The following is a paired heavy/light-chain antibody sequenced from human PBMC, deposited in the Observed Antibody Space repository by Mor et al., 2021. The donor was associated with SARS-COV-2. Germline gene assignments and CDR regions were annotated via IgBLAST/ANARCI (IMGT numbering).Heavy chain of an antibody. D-gene: IGHD3-10*01. CDR2: ISINGDNT. J-gene: IGHJ4*02. CDR3: VKATMPRGGIFDY. Sequence: EVQLVESGGDLVQPGGSLRLSCSASGFTFSSYSMHWVRQAPGKGLEYVSAISINGDNTYYADSVKGRFTISRDNSKNILWLQMSSLRPEDTAIYYCVKATMPRGGIFDYWGQGTLVTVSS. V-gene: IGHV3-64D*09. CDR1: GFTFSSYS.
Light chain of an antibody. Sequence: EIVLTQSPGTLSLSPGERATLSCRASQSLSSSYLAWYQQKPGQAPRLLIFGPSGRATGIPDRFSGSGSGTDFTLTISRLEPEDFAVYYCQQFGASPRTFGQGTKVEIK. CDR3: QQFGASPRT. CDR1: QSLSSSY. V-gene: IGKV3-20*01. CDR2: GPS. J-gene: IGKJ1*01.